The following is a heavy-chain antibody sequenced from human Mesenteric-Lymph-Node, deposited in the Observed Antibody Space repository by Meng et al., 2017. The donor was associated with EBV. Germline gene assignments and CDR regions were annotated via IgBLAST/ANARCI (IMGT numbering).Heavy chain of an antibody. D-gene: IGHD3-16*01. V-gene: IGHV4-34*12. CDR1: GDSFSAYY. J-gene: IGHJ4*02. CDR2: VIHSGNT. CDR3: ATGWGKANY. Sequence: QVRQQHGGAVLLKPSETLSLPCDFYGDSFSAYYWRWIRQPPGRGLEWIGDVIHSGNTSYSPSLKSRVTISVDTSKRQFSLKLRSMTAADTAVYYCATGWGKANYWGQGTLVTVSS.